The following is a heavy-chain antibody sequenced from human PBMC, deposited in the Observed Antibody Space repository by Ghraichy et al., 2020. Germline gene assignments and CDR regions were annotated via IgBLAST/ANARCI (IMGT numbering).Heavy chain of an antibody. Sequence: LSLTCAASGFTVSSNYMSWVRQAPGKGLEWVSVIYSGGSTYYADSVKGRFTISRDNSKNTLYLQMNSLRAEDTAVYYCAREVIVADYYYYGMDVWGQGTTVTVSS. V-gene: IGHV3-53*01. D-gene: IGHD2-15*01. J-gene: IGHJ6*02. CDR3: AREVIVADYYYYGMDV. CDR1: GFTVSSNY. CDR2: IYSGGST.